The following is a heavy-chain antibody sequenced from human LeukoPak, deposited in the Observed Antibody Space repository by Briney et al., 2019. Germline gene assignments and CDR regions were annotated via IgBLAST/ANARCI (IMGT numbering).Heavy chain of an antibody. CDR3: ARDRGVPCPGFDY. CDR2: IYITGSN. CDR1: GASINNYY. J-gene: IGHJ4*02. V-gene: IGHV4-4*07. Sequence: SETLSLTCTVSGASINNYYWSWIRQPAGKGLEWIGRIYITGSNIYNPSFKSRVTMSVDTSNNQFSLKLSSVTAADTAVYYCARDRGVPCPGFDYWGQGTLVTVSS. D-gene: IGHD3-10*01.